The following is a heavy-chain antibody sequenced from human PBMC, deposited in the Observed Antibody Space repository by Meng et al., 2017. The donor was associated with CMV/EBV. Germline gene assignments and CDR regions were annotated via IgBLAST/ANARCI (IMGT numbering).Heavy chain of an antibody. Sequence: GGSLRLSCAASGFTSSSYSMNWVRQAPGKGLEWVSSISSSSSYIYYADSVKGRFTISRDNAKNSLYLQMNSLRAEDTAVYYCARASSGSYYLNWFDPWGQGTLVTVSS. CDR2: ISSSSSYI. D-gene: IGHD1-26*01. V-gene: IGHV3-21*01. CDR3: ARASSGSYYLNWFDP. J-gene: IGHJ5*02. CDR1: GFTSSSYS.